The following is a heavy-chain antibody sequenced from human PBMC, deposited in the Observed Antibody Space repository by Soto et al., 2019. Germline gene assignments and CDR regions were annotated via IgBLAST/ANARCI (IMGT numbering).Heavy chain of an antibody. V-gene: IGHV4-59*12. Sequence: SETLSLTCSVSGGSITSYYWSCIRPPPGKGLEWIGTFYYSGSTNYNPSLNSRVTISVDTSKNQFSLKLNSVTAADTAVYYCAGSLYGSGVLDVWGQGTTVTVSS. D-gene: IGHD3-10*01. J-gene: IGHJ6*02. CDR2: FYYSGST. CDR3: AGSLYGSGVLDV. CDR1: GGSITSYY.